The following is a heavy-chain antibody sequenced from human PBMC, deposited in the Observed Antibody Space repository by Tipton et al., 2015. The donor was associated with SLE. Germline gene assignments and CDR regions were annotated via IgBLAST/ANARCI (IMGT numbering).Heavy chain of an antibody. D-gene: IGHD3-10*01. J-gene: IGHJ3*02. Sequence: TLSLTCSVSGGSISSGSYYWNWIRQPAGQGPEWIGNLYTTRNTDHNPSLKRRVTILVDTSKNQFSLKLRSVAAADTAVYYCARVTGELALHGAIDIWGQGTLVTVSS. CDR3: ARVTGELALHGAIDI. V-gene: IGHV4-61*09. CDR2: LYTTRNT. CDR1: GGSISSGSYY.